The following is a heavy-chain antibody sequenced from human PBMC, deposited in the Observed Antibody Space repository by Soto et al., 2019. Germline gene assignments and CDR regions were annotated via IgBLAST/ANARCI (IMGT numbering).Heavy chain of an antibody. J-gene: IGHJ5*02. V-gene: IGHV4-4*07. Sequence: PSETLSLTCTVSGGSISSYYWSWIRQPAGKGLEWIGRIYTSGSTNYNPSLKSRVTMSVDTSKNQFSLKLSSVTAADTAVYYCARDYCSSTSCYQWDNWFDPWGQGTLVTVSS. CDR1: GGSISSYY. CDR3: ARDYCSSTSCYQWDNWFDP. D-gene: IGHD2-2*01. CDR2: IYTSGST.